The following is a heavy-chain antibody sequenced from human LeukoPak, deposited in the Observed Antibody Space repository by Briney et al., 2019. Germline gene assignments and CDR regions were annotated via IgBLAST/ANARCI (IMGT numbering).Heavy chain of an antibody. CDR2: ISYDGSNK. D-gene: IGHD3-10*01. V-gene: IGHV3-30*18. J-gene: IGHJ4*02. CDR3: AKEAWASYGSSYVDY. CDR1: GFTFSSYG. Sequence: GGSLRLSCAASGFTFSSYGMHWVRQAPGKGLEWVAVISYDGSNKYYADSVKGRFTISRDNSKNTLYLQMNSLRAEDTAVYYCAKEAWASYGSSYVDYWGQGTLVTVSS.